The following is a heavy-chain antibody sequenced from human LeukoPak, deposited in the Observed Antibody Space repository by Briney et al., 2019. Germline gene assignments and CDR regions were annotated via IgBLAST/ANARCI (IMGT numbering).Heavy chain of an antibody. J-gene: IGHJ4*02. CDR1: GFTFSSYW. D-gene: IGHD3-10*01. Sequence: GGSLRLSCAASGFTFSSYWMHWVRQAPGKGPVWVSRINSDGSSTSYADSVKGRFTISRDNAKNTLYLQMNSLRAEDTAVYYCARVYYYGSGEEIDYWGQGTLVTVSS. CDR3: ARVYYYGSGEEIDY. CDR2: INSDGSST. V-gene: IGHV3-74*01.